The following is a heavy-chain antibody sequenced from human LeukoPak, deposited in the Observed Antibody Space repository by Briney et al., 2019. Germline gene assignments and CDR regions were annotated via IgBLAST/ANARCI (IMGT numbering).Heavy chain of an antibody. V-gene: IGHV4-61*02. D-gene: IGHD5-18*01. CDR2: IYTSGST. Sequence: TSETLSLTCTVSGGSISSGSYYWSWIRQPAGKGLEWIGRIYTSGSTNYNPSLKSRVTISVDTSKNQFSLKLSSVTAADTAVYYCAREGAGGLDTDTFDYWGQGTLVTVSS. CDR3: AREGAGGLDTDTFDY. CDR1: GGSISSGSYY. J-gene: IGHJ4*02.